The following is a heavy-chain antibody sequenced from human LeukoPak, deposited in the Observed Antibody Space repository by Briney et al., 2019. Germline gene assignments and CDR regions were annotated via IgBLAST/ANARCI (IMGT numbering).Heavy chain of an antibody. CDR3: TTERMTTVTITSFDY. J-gene: IGHJ4*02. Sequence: TGGSLRLSCAASGFTFSNAWMSWVRQAPGKGLEWVGRIKSKTDGGTTDYAAPVKGRFTISRDDSKNTLYLQMNSLKTEDTGVYYCTTERMTTVTITSFDYWGQGTLVTVSS. D-gene: IGHD4-17*01. V-gene: IGHV3-15*01. CDR1: GFTFSNAW. CDR2: IKSKTDGGTT.